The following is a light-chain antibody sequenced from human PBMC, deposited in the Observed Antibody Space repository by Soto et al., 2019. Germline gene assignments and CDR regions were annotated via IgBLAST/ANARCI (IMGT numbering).Light chain of an antibody. CDR2: AAS. CDR1: QSVGGN. Sequence: EILMTQSPATLSVSPGERTTLACRASQSVGGNLAWYQQKPGQAPRLLIYAASTRASGVPARFSGSGSGTEFTLTISSLQSEDFATYYCQQYNSLYTFGQGTKVDIK. V-gene: IGKV3-15*01. CDR3: QQYNSLYT. J-gene: IGKJ2*01.